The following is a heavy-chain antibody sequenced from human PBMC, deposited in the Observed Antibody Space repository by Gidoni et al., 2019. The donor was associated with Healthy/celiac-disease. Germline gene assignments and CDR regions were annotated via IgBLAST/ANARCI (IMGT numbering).Heavy chain of an antibody. CDR1: GGPISSYY. D-gene: IGHD3-10*01. CDR2: IYTSGST. Sequence: QVQLQESGPGLVKHSETLSLTCTVTGGPISSYYWSWIRQPAGKGLEWIGRIYTSGSTNYNPSLKSRVPMSVDTSKNQFSLKLSSVTAADAAVYYCAREVRGFSTTFDYWGQGTLVTVSS. V-gene: IGHV4-4*07. CDR3: AREVRGFSTTFDY. J-gene: IGHJ4*02.